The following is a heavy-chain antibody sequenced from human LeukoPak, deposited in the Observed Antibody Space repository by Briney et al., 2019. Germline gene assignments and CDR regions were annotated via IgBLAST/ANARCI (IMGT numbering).Heavy chain of an antibody. Sequence: GGSLRLSCAASGFTVSSNYMSWVRQAPGKGLEWVSVIYSGGSTYYADSVKGRFTISRDNSKNTLYLQMNSLRAEDTAVYYCAREDGINWFDPWGQGTLVTVSS. D-gene: IGHD1-26*01. V-gene: IGHV3-53*01. CDR2: IYSGGST. CDR1: GFTVSSNY. CDR3: AREDGINWFDP. J-gene: IGHJ5*02.